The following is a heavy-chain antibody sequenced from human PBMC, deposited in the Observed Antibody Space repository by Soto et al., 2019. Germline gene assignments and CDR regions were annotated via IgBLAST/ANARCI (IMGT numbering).Heavy chain of an antibody. J-gene: IGHJ5*02. Sequence: QLQLQESGPGLVKPSETLSLTCTVSGGSISSSSYYWGWIRQPPGKGLEWIGSHYYSGSTYYNPSLKSRVTTAVHTSKNQFSRRLRSVPAADTAVYDCARRFDWSVASSGLYNWFDPWGQGTLVTVSS. CDR1: GGSISSSSYY. D-gene: IGHD3-22*01. CDR2: HYYSGST. CDR3: ARRFDWSVASSGLYNWFDP. V-gene: IGHV4-39*01.